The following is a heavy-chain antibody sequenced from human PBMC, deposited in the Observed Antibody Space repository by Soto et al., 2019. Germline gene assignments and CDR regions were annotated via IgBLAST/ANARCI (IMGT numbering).Heavy chain of an antibody. V-gene: IGHV1-18*01. Sequence: ASVKVSCKASGYTFTSYGISWVRQAPGQGLEWMGWISAYNGNTNYAQKLQGRVTMTTDTPTSTAYMELRSLRSDDTAVYSCARRHIAVAANDYWGQGALVTVSS. CDR1: GYTFTSYG. J-gene: IGHJ4*02. CDR2: ISAYNGNT. CDR3: ARRHIAVAANDY. D-gene: IGHD6-19*01.